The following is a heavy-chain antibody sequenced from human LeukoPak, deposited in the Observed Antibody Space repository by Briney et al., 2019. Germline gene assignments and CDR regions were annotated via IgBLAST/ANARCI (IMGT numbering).Heavy chain of an antibody. D-gene: IGHD1-14*01. V-gene: IGHV3-20*04. J-gene: IGHJ4*02. CDR1: GFTFDDYG. Sequence: PGRSLRLSCAASGFTFDDYGMSWVRQAPGKGLEWVSGLNWNGVTTAYADSVKGRFTISRDNAKNSLYLQMNSLRAEDTALYYCARGGIRYPPDYWGQGTLVTVSS. CDR3: ARGGIRYPPDY. CDR2: LNWNGVTT.